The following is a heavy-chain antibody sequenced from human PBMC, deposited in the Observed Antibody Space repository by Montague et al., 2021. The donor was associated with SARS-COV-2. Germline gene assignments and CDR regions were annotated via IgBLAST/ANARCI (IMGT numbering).Heavy chain of an antibody. J-gene: IGHJ4*02. Sequence: SLRLSCAASGFTFDSYAMSWVRQAPGKGLQWVSIVSGSGDDTYYADPVKGRFTISRDNSKNTLYLQLNSLRAEDTAVYYCARDRQQWLLGSYFDCWGQGTLVTVSS. CDR2: VSGSGDDT. V-gene: IGHV3-23*01. CDR3: ARDRQQWLLGSYFDC. D-gene: IGHD6-19*01. CDR1: GFTFDSYA.